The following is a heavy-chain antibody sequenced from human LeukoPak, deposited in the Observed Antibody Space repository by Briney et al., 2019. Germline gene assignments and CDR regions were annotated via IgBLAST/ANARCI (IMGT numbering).Heavy chain of an antibody. J-gene: IGHJ3*02. CDR1: GFTFSSYA. D-gene: IGHD3-22*01. V-gene: IGHV3-23*01. CDR3: AKGNYYDSSGYYYEDAFDI. CDR2: LSGSGGST. Sequence: PGGSLRLYCAASGFTFSSYAMSWVRQAPGKGLEWVFALSGSGGSTYYADSVKGRFTISRDNYKNTLYLQMNSLRAEDTAVYYCAKGNYYDSSGYYYEDAFDIWGQGTMVTVSS.